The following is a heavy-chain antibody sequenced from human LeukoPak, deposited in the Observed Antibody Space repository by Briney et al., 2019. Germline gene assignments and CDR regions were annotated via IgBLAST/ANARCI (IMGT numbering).Heavy chain of an antibody. D-gene: IGHD3-22*01. Sequence: KPSETLSLTCTVSGGSISSGDYYWSWIRQPPGKGLEWIGYIYYSGSTYYNPSLKSRVTISVDTSKNQFSLKLSSVTAADTAVYYCARVLFSTMIVVVKWTDAFDIWGQGTMVTVSS. J-gene: IGHJ3*02. CDR1: GGSISSGDYY. V-gene: IGHV4-30-4*01. CDR2: IYYSGST. CDR3: ARVLFSTMIVVVKWTDAFDI.